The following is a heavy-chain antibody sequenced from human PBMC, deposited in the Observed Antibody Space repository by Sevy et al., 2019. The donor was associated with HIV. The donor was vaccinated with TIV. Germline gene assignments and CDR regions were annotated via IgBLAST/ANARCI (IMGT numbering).Heavy chain of an antibody. J-gene: IGHJ4*02. CDR1: GFTFSNYG. Sequence: GGSLRLSCAASGFTFSNYGMRWARQAPGKGLEWVAFIRYDGSNSYSADSVKGRFTISRDNSKNTLYLQINSLRAEDTAVYYCAKDYRIYCSRTSCLFDYWGQGTLVTVSS. CDR2: IRYDGSNS. V-gene: IGHV3-30*02. D-gene: IGHD2-2*01. CDR3: AKDYRIYCSRTSCLFDY.